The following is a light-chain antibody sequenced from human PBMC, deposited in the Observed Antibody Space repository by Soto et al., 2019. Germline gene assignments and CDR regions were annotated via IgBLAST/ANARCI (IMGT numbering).Light chain of an antibody. CDR3: QQYYSYPPLT. Sequence: AIRMTKSPSSFSASTGDRVTIACRASQGISSYLACYQQKLGKAPKHLIYAASILQSGVPSRFSDSGSGTEFTLTISCLQSEDFPTYYYQQYYSYPPLTFGGGTKVEIK. CDR1: QGISSY. CDR2: AAS. J-gene: IGKJ4*01. V-gene: IGKV1-8*01.